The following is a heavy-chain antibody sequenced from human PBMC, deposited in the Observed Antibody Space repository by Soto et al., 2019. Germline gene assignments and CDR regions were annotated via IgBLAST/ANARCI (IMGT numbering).Heavy chain of an antibody. D-gene: IGHD6-13*01. CDR3: ARDRIAAAGTFYYYYGMDV. Sequence: QVQLQESGPGLVKPSETLSLTCTVSGGSVSSGSYYWSWIRQPPGKGLEWIGCIYSSGSTNYNPSLKSRVTISVDTSKYQLSLKLSSVTVADTDGYYCARDRIAAAGTFYYYYGMDVWGQGNTVIVSS. V-gene: IGHV4-61*01. J-gene: IGHJ6*02. CDR1: GGSVSSGSYY. CDR2: IYSSGST.